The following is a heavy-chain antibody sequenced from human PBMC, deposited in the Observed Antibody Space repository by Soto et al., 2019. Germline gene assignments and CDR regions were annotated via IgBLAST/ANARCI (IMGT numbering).Heavy chain of an antibody. V-gene: IGHV1-46*01. J-gene: IGHJ4*02. Sequence: RASVKVSCKASGYTFSSYYMHWVRQAPGQGLEWMGVINPSGDSTNYAQKFQGRVTMTRDTSTSTVYLEVTSLRSEDTAVYYFATGIMIAPLYYFDYWGQGTLVTVSS. CDR1: GYTFSSYY. D-gene: IGHD3-16*01. CDR2: INPSGDST. CDR3: ATGIMIAPLYYFDY.